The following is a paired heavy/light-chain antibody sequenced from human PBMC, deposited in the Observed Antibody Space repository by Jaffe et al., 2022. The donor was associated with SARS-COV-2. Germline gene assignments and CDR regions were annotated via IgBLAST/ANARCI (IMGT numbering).Light chain of an antibody. CDR2: WAS. Sequence: DIVMTQSPDSLAVSLGERATINCKSSQSVLYGSNSKNYLAWYQQKPGQPPRLLIYWASTRESGVPDRFGGSGSGTDFTLTISSLQAEDVAVYYCQQYYNTPYTFGQGTKLEIK. J-gene: IGKJ2*01. CDR3: QQYYNTPYT. V-gene: IGKV4-1*01. CDR1: QSVLYGSNSKNY.
Heavy chain of an antibody. CDR2: ISYDGSNK. CDR1: GFTISSYA. Sequence: QVQLVESGGGVVQPGRSLRLSCAASGFTISSYAMHWVRQAPGKGLDWVSLISYDGSNKYYADSVTGRFTISRDNSKNTLYLQMNSLRAEDTAIYYCARDGDSSSWYYPFDYWGQGTLVTVSS. V-gene: IGHV3-30*04. J-gene: IGHJ4*02. CDR3: ARDGDSSSWYYPFDY. D-gene: IGHD6-13*01.